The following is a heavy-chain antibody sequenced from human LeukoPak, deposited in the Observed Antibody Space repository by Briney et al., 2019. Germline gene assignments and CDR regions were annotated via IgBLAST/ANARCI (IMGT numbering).Heavy chain of an antibody. CDR3: ARGPSWGIFGVATEYFQH. Sequence: ASVKVSCKASGYTFTSYGISWVRQAPGQGLEWMGWISAYNGNTNYAQKLQGRVTITRNTSISTAYMELSSLRSEDTAVYYCARGPSWGIFGVATEYFQHWGQGTLVTVSS. D-gene: IGHD3-3*01. V-gene: IGHV1-18*01. CDR1: GYTFTSYG. CDR2: ISAYNGNT. J-gene: IGHJ1*01.